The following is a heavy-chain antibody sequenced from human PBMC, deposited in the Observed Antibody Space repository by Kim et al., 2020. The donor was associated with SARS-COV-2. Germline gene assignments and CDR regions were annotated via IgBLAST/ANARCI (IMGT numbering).Heavy chain of an antibody. CDR2: INTNTGNP. J-gene: IGHJ6*02. CDR1: GYTFTSYA. V-gene: IGHV7-4-1*02. CDR3: AREPRHYYGSGGLLSKAPYYYYGMDV. Sequence: ASVKVSCKASGYTFTSYAMNWVRQAPGQGLEWMGWINTNTGNPTYAQGFTGRFVFSLDTSVSTAYLQISSLKAEDTAVYYCAREPRHYYGSGGLLSKAPYYYYGMDVWGQGTTVTVSS. D-gene: IGHD3-10*01.